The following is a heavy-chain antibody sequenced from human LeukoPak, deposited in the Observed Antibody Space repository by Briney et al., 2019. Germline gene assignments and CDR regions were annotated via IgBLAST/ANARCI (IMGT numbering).Heavy chain of an antibody. CDR1: GSIFSDHY. CDR3: ARDKYTNSWSGSNFDH. CDR2: IKQDGSEK. V-gene: IGHV3-7*01. Sequence: GGSLRLSCAASGSIFSDHYMDWVRQAPGKGLEWVANIKQDGSEKNYVDSVKGRFAISRDNAKNSLYLQMNSLRAEDTAVYYCARDKYTNSWSGSNFDHWGQGTLVTVSS. D-gene: IGHD6-13*01. J-gene: IGHJ4*02.